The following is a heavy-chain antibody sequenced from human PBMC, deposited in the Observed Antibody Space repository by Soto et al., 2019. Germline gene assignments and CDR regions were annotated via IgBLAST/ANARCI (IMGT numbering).Heavy chain of an antibody. V-gene: IGHV3-21*01. Sequence: EVQLVESGGGLVRPGGSLRLSCAASGFTFSSYTMHWVRQAPGKGLEWVSSITSTSTYIYYTDSLKGRFTISRDNANNSLFLQMNSLGPGETAVYYCARDGARDRGDKGFDYWGQGTVVTVSS. CDR1: GFTFSSYT. D-gene: IGHD2-21*02. CDR2: ITSTSTYI. CDR3: ARDGARDRGDKGFDY. J-gene: IGHJ4*02.